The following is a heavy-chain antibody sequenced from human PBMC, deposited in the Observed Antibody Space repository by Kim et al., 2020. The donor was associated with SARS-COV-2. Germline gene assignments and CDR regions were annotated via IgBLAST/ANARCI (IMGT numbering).Heavy chain of an antibody. Sequence: GGSLRLSCAASGFTFSSYSMNWVRQAPGKGLEWVSSISSSSDYIYYTDSVKGRFTISRDNVENSLYLQMNSLRAEDTAVYYCARDDRGVGLYFYCGMDVWGQGTTVTVSS. CDR3: ARDDRGVGLYFYCGMDV. CDR1: GFTFSSYS. V-gene: IGHV3-21*01. J-gene: IGHJ6*02. D-gene: IGHD3-10*01. CDR2: ISSSSDYI.